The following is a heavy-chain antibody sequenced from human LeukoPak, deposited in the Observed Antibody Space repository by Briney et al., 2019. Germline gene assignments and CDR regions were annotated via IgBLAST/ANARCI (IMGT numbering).Heavy chain of an antibody. CDR1: GFTFSSYW. CDR3: ARLSRYDSSGYKGASDY. J-gene: IGHJ4*02. V-gene: IGHV3-7*01. D-gene: IGHD3-22*01. CDR2: IKQDGSEK. Sequence: TGGSLRLSCAASGFTFSSYWMSWVRQAPGKGLELVANIKQDGSEKYDVDSVKGRFTITRDNAKNSLYLQMNSLRAEDTAVYYCARLSRYDSSGYKGASDYWGQGTLVTVSS.